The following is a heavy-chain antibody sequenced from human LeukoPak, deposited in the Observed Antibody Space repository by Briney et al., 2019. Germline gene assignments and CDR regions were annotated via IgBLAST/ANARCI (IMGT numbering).Heavy chain of an antibody. V-gene: IGHV3-23*01. J-gene: IGHJ4*02. D-gene: IGHD2-2*01. Sequence: GGSLRLSCAASGFTFSSYAMSWVRQAPGKGLEWVSAISGSGGSTYYADFVKGRFTISRDNSKNTLYLQMNSLRAEDTAVYYCAKGRGIRPLVPAAFGGYWGQGTLVTVSS. CDR2: ISGSGGST. CDR3: AKGRGIRPLVPAAFGGY. CDR1: GFTFSSYA.